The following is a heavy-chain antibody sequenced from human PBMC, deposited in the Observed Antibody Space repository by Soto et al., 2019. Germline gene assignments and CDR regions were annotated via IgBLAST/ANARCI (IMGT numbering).Heavy chain of an antibody. Sequence: PSETLSLTCAVSGGSISSSNWWSWVRQPPGKGLEWIGEIYHSGSTNYNPSLKSRVTISVDKSKNQFSLKLSSVTAADTAVYYCASNSYGYIFYDHWGQGTLVTVSS. CDR1: GGSISSSNW. J-gene: IGHJ4*02. CDR2: IYHSGST. CDR3: ASNSYGYIFYDH. D-gene: IGHD5-18*01. V-gene: IGHV4-4*02.